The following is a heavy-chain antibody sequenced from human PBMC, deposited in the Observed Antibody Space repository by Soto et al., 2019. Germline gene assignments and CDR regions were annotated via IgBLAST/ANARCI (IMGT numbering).Heavy chain of an antibody. V-gene: IGHV4-59*01. J-gene: IGHJ4*02. CDR3: ARESYYGSGATVVAY. CDR1: GGSIRNYY. CDR2: IYYSGTT. D-gene: IGHD3-10*01. Sequence: SETLSLTCTVPGGSIRNYYWSWIRQSPGKGLEWIGYIYYSGTTSYNLSLNSRVTMSVDTSKNQFSLKVNSVTAADTAVYYCARESYYGSGATVVAYWGQGTLVTVS.